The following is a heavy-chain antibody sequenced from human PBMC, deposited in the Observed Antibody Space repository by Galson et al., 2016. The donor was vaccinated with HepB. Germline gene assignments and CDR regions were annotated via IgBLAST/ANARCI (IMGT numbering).Heavy chain of an antibody. J-gene: IGHJ4*02. D-gene: IGHD3-22*01. Sequence: SVKVSCKASGYTFTSYYVHWVRQVPGHGLQWMGIINPSDGRTTSIQTFQGRLTLTRDTSTTSVHMELRSLRSDDTAVYYCARGGSVYDTRGYHSQQINFWGQGAQVTVSS. CDR1: GYTFTSYY. CDR3: ARGGSVYDTRGYHSQQINF. V-gene: IGHV1-46*01. CDR2: INPSDGRT.